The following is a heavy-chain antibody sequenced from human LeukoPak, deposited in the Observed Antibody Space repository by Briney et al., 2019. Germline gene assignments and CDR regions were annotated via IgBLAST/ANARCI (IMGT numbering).Heavy chain of an antibody. CDR3: ARENDRYGRIDY. Sequence: SETLSLTCSVSGGSISNYYWSWIRQPPGKGLEWIGYVSYSGTTDYKPSLKSRVTISIDKSKNQFSLRLSSVTAVDTAVYYCARENDRYGRIDYWGQGTLVTVSS. V-gene: IGHV4-59*01. J-gene: IGHJ4*02. D-gene: IGHD5-18*01. CDR1: GGSISNYY. CDR2: VSYSGTT.